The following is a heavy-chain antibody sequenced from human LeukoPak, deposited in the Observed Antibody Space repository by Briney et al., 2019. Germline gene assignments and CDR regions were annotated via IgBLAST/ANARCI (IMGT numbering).Heavy chain of an antibody. Sequence: PGGSLRLSCAASGFTFSSYAMSWVRQAPGKGLEWVSTISDSGGSTYYADCVKGRFTISRDNSMNTLYQQMNSLRAEDTAVYYCAMGWYVDYWGQGTLVTVSS. D-gene: IGHD6-19*01. CDR3: AMGWYVDY. J-gene: IGHJ4*02. CDR1: GFTFSSYA. V-gene: IGHV3-23*01. CDR2: ISDSGGST.